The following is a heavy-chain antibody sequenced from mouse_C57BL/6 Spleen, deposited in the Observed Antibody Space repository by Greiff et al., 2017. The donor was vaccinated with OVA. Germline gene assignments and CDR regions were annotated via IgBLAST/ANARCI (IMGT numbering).Heavy chain of an antibody. V-gene: IGHV1-82*01. D-gene: IGHD1-1*01. CDR3: ARYGSSSDYFDY. Sequence: VQGVESGPELVKPGASVKISCKASGYAFSSSWMNWVKQRPGKGLEWIGRIYPGDGDTNYNGKFKGKATLTADKSSSAAYMQLSSLTSEDSAVYFCARYGSSSDYFDYWGQGTTLTVSS. CDR1: GYAFSSSW. J-gene: IGHJ2*01. CDR2: IYPGDGDT.